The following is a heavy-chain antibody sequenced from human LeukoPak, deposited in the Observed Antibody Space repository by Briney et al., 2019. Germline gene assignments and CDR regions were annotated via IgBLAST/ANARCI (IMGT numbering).Heavy chain of an antibody. J-gene: IGHJ5*02. D-gene: IGHD3-10*01. CDR1: GGSISSSNW. Sequence: SETLSLTCAVSGGSISSSNWWSWVRQPPGKGLEWIGEINHSGSTNYNPSLQSRITISVDKSKYQFSLKLSSVTAADTAVYYCARRPSGGLPRATNWFDPWGQGTLVTVSS. V-gene: IGHV4-4*02. CDR2: INHSGST. CDR3: ARRPSGGLPRATNWFDP.